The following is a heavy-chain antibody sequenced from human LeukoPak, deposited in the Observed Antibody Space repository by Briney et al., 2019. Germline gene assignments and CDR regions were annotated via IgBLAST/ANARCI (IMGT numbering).Heavy chain of an antibody. CDR3: ARRSSWPYHFDY. CDR2: ISTHNDNT. Sequence: ASVKVSCKASGYTFTTYGITWVRQAPGQGLEWMGWISTHNDNTKYAQKLQGRVTMTTDTSTTTAYMELRSLKYDDTAVYYWARRSSWPYHFDYWGQGTLVTVSS. CDR1: GYTFTTYG. D-gene: IGHD6-13*01. V-gene: IGHV1-18*01. J-gene: IGHJ4*02.